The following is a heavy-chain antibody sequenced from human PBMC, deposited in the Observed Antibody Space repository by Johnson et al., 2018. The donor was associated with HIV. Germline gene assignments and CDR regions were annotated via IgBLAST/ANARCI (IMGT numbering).Heavy chain of an antibody. Sequence: QVLLLESGGGVVQPGRSLRLSCAASGFTFSSYGMHWVRQAPGKGLEWVAIISYDGSNKYYTDSVKGRFTISRDNSQNTLYLIMNSLRAEDTAVYYWARVRRNRWEDNDAFDIWGQGTMVTVSS. J-gene: IGHJ3*02. V-gene: IGHV3-30*03. D-gene: IGHD1-26*01. CDR1: GFTFSSYG. CDR3: ARVRRNRWEDNDAFDI. CDR2: ISYDGSNK.